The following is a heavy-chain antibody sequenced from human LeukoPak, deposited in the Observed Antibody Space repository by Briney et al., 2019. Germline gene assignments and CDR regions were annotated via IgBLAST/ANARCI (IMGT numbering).Heavy chain of an antibody. CDR1: GFTFSSYG. CDR2: ISYDGSNK. Sequence: GRSLRLSCAASGFTFSSYGMHWVRQAPGKGLEWVAFISYDGSNKYYADSVKGRFTISRDNSKNTLYLQMNSLRAEDTAVYYCAKSHYRGFGELFSNFDYWGQGTLVTVSS. CDR3: AKSHYRGFGELFSNFDY. D-gene: IGHD3-10*01. J-gene: IGHJ4*02. V-gene: IGHV3-30*18.